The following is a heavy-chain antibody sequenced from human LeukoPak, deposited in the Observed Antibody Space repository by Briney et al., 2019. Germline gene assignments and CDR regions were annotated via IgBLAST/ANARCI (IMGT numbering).Heavy chain of an antibody. J-gene: IGHJ4*02. CDR2: IYYSGST. Sequence: SETLSLTCSVSGGSISSGGYYWSWIRQHPGKGLEWIGYIYYSGSTYYTPSLKSLVTISVDTSKNQFSLKLSSVTAAGTAVYYCARGRRDYDSSGYYFDYWGQGTLVTVSS. D-gene: IGHD3-22*01. CDR1: GGSISSGGYY. CDR3: ARGRRDYDSSGYYFDY. V-gene: IGHV4-31*01.